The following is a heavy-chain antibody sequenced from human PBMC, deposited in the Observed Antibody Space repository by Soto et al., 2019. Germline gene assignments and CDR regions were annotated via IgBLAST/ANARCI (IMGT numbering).Heavy chain of an antibody. CDR3: ARDLGDYTFDY. J-gene: IGHJ4*02. V-gene: IGHV4-59*01. D-gene: IGHD2-21*01. CDR1: GGSISSYY. Sequence: QVQLQESGPGLVKPSETLSLTCTVSGGSISSYYWSWIRQPPGKGLEWIGYIYYSGSTNYNPSLKSRVTISVDTSKNQFSLKLSSVTAADTAVYHCARDLGDYTFDYWGQGPLVSVSS. CDR2: IYYSGST.